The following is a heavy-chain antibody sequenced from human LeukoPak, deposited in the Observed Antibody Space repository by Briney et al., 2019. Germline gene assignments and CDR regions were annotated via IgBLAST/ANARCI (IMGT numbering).Heavy chain of an antibody. D-gene: IGHD6-19*01. J-gene: IGHJ4*02. CDR3: ARDFFGIAVAPTFDY. CDR2: ISSSSSYI. Sequence: PGGSLRLSCAASGFTFSSYSMNWVRQAPGKGPEWVSSISSSSSYIYYADSVKGRFTISRDNAKNSLYLQMNSLRAEDTAVYYCARDFFGIAVAPTFDYWGQGTLVTVSS. CDR1: GFTFSSYS. V-gene: IGHV3-21*01.